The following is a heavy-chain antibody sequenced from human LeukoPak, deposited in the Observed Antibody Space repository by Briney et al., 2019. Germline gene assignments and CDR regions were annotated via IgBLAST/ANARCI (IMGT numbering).Heavy chain of an antibody. J-gene: IGHJ4*02. CDR3: ANLNRGATIYFDY. D-gene: IGHD1-26*01. CDR1: GGTFSSYA. Sequence: GASVKVSCKASGGTFSSYAISWVRQAPGQGLEWMGRIIPILGIANYAQKFQGRVTITADKSTSTAYMELSSLRSEDTAVYYCANLNRGATIYFDYWGQGTLVTVSS. V-gene: IGHV1-69*04. CDR2: IIPILGIA.